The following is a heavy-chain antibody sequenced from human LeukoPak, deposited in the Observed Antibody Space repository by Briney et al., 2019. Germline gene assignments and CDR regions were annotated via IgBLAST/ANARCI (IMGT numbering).Heavy chain of an antibody. V-gene: IGHV1-2*02. Sequence: ASVKVSCKASGYTFTGYYIHWVRQAPGQGLEWVGWINPNSGATNYAQKFQGRVTMTRDMSISTAYMELSRLRSEDTAVYYCARGGGYVDNDAFDIWGQGTMVTVSS. CDR2: INPNSGAT. J-gene: IGHJ3*02. CDR1: GYTFTGYY. D-gene: IGHD5-12*01. CDR3: ARGGGYVDNDAFDI.